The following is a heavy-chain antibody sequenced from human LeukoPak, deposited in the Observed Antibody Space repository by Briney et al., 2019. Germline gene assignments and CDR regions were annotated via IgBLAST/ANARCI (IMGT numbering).Heavy chain of an antibody. CDR1: GYTLTELS. V-gene: IGHV1-24*01. Sequence: ASVKVSCKVSGYTLTELSMHWVRQAPGKGFEWMGRFDPEKGETIYAQKFQGRVTMTEDTSTHTAYMELSSLRSDDTAVYYCATDPVGYCNANGCYSVDYWGQGTLVTVSS. CDR3: ATDPVGYCNANGCYSVDY. J-gene: IGHJ4*02. D-gene: IGHD2-15*01. CDR2: FDPEKGET.